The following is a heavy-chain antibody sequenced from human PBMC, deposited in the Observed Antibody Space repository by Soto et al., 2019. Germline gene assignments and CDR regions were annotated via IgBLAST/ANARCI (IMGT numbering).Heavy chain of an antibody. D-gene: IGHD2-2*01. CDR3: AKDPRYCSSTSCHGYYYYYGMDV. Sequence: QVQLVESGGGVVQPGRSLRLSCAASGFTFSSYGMHWVRQAPGKGLEWGAVISYDGSNKYYAESVKGRVIISRDNSKNTLYLQMNSLRAEDTAVYYCAKDPRYCSSTSCHGYYYYYGMDVWGQGTTVTVSS. CDR1: GFTFSSYG. CDR2: ISYDGSNK. V-gene: IGHV3-30*18. J-gene: IGHJ6*02.